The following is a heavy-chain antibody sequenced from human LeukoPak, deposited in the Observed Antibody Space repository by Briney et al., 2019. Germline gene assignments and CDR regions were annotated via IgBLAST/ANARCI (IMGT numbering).Heavy chain of an antibody. J-gene: IGHJ4*02. CDR2: ISSSSSYI. V-gene: IGHV3-21*01. D-gene: IGHD3-10*01. Sequence: GGSLRLSCAASGFTFSSYSMNWVRQAPGKGLEWVSSISSSSSYIYYADSVEGRFTISRDNAKNSLYLQMNSLRAEDTAVYYCARFGAGKFDYWGQGTLVTVSS. CDR1: GFTFSSYS. CDR3: ARFGAGKFDY.